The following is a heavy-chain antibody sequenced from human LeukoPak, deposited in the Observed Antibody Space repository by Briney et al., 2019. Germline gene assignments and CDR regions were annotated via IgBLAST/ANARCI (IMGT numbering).Heavy chain of an antibody. CDR1: GYTFTSYD. J-gene: IGHJ1*01. Sequence: ASVRVSCKASGYTFTSYDINWVRQATGQGLEWMGWMNPNSGNTGYAQKFQGRVTMTRNTSISTAYMELSSLRSEDTAVYYCARAPSYGDKPTGFQHWGQGTLVTVSS. CDR3: ARAPSYGDKPTGFQH. CDR2: MNPNSGNT. V-gene: IGHV1-8*01. D-gene: IGHD4-17*01.